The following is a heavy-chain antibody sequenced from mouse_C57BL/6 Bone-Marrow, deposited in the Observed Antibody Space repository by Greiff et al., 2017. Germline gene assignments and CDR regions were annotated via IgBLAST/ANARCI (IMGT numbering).Heavy chain of an antibody. Sequence: EVQGVESGGGLVQPKGSLKLSCAASGFSFNTYAMNWVRQAPGKGLEWVARIRSKSNNYATYYADSVKDRFTISRDDSESMLYLQMNNLKTEDTATYYCGGHDSYGDSAWFAYWGQGTLVTVSA. CDR3: GGHDSYGDSAWFAY. CDR2: IRSKSNNYAT. J-gene: IGHJ3*01. V-gene: IGHV10-1*01. CDR1: GFSFNTYA. D-gene: IGHD2-13*01.